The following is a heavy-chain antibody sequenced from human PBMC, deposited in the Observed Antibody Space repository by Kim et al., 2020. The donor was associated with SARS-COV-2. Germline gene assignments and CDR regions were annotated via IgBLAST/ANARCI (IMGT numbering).Heavy chain of an antibody. Sequence: GGSLRLSCTASGLTFSRYAMTWVRQAPGKGLDWVSAISGSGGRTYHADSVKGRFTISRDNSKNTLYLQMNSLRAEDTAVYFCAKDLGIDYGDQLNYWGQGTLVTVSS. V-gene: IGHV3-23*01. CDR3: AKDLGIDYGDQLNY. D-gene: IGHD4-17*01. J-gene: IGHJ4*02. CDR2: ISGSGGRT. CDR1: GLTFSRYA.